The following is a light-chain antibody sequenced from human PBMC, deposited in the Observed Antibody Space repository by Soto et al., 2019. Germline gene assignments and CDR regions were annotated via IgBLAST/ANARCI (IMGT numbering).Light chain of an antibody. Sequence: QSALTQPASVSGSPGQSITISCTGTSSEVGYYNLVSWYQHHPGKAPKLIIYEVNKRPSGVSNRFSGSKSGNTASLTISGLQAEDEADYHCCSYAGSSTYVCGTGTKLTVL. V-gene: IGLV2-23*02. CDR2: EVN. J-gene: IGLJ1*01. CDR1: SSEVGYYNL. CDR3: CSYAGSSTYV.